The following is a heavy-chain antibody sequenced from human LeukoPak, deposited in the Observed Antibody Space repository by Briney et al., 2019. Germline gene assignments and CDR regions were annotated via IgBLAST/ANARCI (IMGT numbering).Heavy chain of an antibody. CDR1: GYTFTGYY. D-gene: IGHD4-17*01. Sequence: GASVKVSCKASGYTFTGYYMHWVRQAPGQGLEWMGWINPNSGGTNYAQKFQGRVTMTRDTSTSTVYMELSSLRSEDTAVYYCARVVHDYGDYILWDWGQGTLVTVSS. V-gene: IGHV1-2*02. CDR3: ARVVHDYGDYILWD. CDR2: INPNSGGT. J-gene: IGHJ4*02.